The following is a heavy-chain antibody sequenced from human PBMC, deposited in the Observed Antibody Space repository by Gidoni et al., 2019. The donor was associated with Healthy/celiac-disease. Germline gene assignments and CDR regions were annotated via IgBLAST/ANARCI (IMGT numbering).Heavy chain of an antibody. CDR2: ISSSSSYT. Sequence: QVQLVGSGGGLVKPGGSLRLSCAASGFTFRHYYMSWIRQAPGKGLGWVSYISSSSSYTNYADSVKGRFTISRDNAKNSLYLQMNSLRAEDTAVYYCARAPYSSGWYGWFDPWGQGTLVTVSS. J-gene: IGHJ5*02. D-gene: IGHD6-19*01. CDR3: ARAPYSSGWYGWFDP. CDR1: GFTFRHYY. V-gene: IGHV3-11*06.